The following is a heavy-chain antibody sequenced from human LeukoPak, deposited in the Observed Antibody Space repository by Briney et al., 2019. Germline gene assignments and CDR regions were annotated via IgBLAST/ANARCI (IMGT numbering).Heavy chain of an antibody. V-gene: IGHV3-66*01. CDR3: ARDPPAVAANTYG. CDR2: IYSGGAT. J-gene: IGHJ4*02. D-gene: IGHD6-6*01. CDR1: GFTVSNNY. Sequence: GGSLRLSCAASGFTVSNNYTRWVRQAPGKGLEWVSLIYSGGATFYADAVKGRFTISRDGSKNTLYLQMNSLRAEDAAVYYCARDPPAVAANTYGWGQGTLVTVSS.